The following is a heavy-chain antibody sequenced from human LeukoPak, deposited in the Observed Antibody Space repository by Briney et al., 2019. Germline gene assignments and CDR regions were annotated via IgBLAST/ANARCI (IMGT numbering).Heavy chain of an antibody. D-gene: IGHD2-15*01. V-gene: IGHV3-33*01. CDR1: GFTFSNYG. CDR3: ARRYCSGGSCYSFRGDWFDP. Sequence: GGSLTLSCAASGFTFSNYGMHWVRQAPGKGLEWVAVIWYDGSNKYYADSVKGRFTISRDNSKNTLYLQMNSLRAEDTAVYYCARRYCSGGSCYSFRGDWFDPWGQGTLVTVSS. CDR2: IWYDGSNK. J-gene: IGHJ5*02.